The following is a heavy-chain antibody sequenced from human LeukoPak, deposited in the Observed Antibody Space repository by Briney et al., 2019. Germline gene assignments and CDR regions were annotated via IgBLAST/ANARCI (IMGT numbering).Heavy chain of an antibody. V-gene: IGHV1-2*02. CDR2: INPNSGGT. J-gene: IGHJ4*02. CDR3: ARGPYGMATDFDY. CDR1: GYTLTGYY. Sequence: ASVKVSCKASGYTLTGYYMHWVRQAPGQGLEWMGWINPNSGGTNYAQKFQGRVTMTRDTSISTAYMELSRLRSDDTAVYYCARGPYGMATDFDYWGQGTLVTVSS. D-gene: IGHD5-24*01.